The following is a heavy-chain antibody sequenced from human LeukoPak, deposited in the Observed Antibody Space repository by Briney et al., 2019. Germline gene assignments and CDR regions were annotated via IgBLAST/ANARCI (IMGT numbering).Heavy chain of an antibody. Sequence: ASVKVSCKASGYTFTSYGISWVRQAPGQGLEGMGWISAYNGNTNYAQKLQGRVTMTTDTSTSTAYMELRSLRSDDTAVYYCARDLYVNCSSTSCSPPPPNWFDPWGQGTLVTVSS. CDR1: GYTFTSYG. D-gene: IGHD2-2*01. CDR3: ARDLYVNCSSTSCSPPPPNWFDP. V-gene: IGHV1-18*04. CDR2: ISAYNGNT. J-gene: IGHJ5*02.